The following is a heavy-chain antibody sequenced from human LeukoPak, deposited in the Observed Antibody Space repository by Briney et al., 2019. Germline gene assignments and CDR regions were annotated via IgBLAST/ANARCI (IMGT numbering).Heavy chain of an antibody. CDR2: INHSGST. Sequence: SETLSLTCAVYGGSFSGYYWSWIRQPPGKGLEWIGEINHSGSTNYNPSLKSRVTISVDTSKNQFSLKLSSVTAVDTAVYYCARGTYYYDSSGYYPYYYYYYMDVWGKGTTVTVSS. D-gene: IGHD3-22*01. CDR1: GGSFSGYY. J-gene: IGHJ6*03. V-gene: IGHV4-34*01. CDR3: ARGTYYYDSSGYYPYYYYYYMDV.